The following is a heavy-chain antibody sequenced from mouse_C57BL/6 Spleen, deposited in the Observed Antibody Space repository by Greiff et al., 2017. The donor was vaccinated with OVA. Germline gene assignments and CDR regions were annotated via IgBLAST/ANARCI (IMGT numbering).Heavy chain of an antibody. Sequence: QVHVKQPGAELVKPGASVKLSCKASGYTFTSYWMHWVKQRPGQGLEWIGMIHPNSGSTNYNEKFKSKATLTVDKSSSTAYMQLSSLTSEDSAVYYCARGYYGSSPYYYAMDYWGQGTSVTVSS. CDR2: IHPNSGST. J-gene: IGHJ4*01. CDR3: ARGYYGSSPYYYAMDY. V-gene: IGHV1-64*01. CDR1: GYTFTSYW. D-gene: IGHD1-1*01.